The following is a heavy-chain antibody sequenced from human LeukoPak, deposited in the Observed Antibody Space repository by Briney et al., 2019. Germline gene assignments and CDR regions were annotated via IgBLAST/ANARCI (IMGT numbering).Heavy chain of an antibody. V-gene: IGHV3-53*01. D-gene: IGHD7-27*01. J-gene: IGHJ3*02. Sequence: GGSLRLSCAASGFTVSSNYMSWVRQAPGKGLEWVSVIYSGGSTYYADSVKGRFTISRDNSKNMLYLQMNSLRAEDTAVYYCARPLAGHDAFDIWGQGTMVTVSS. CDR2: IYSGGST. CDR1: GFTVSSNY. CDR3: ARPLAGHDAFDI.